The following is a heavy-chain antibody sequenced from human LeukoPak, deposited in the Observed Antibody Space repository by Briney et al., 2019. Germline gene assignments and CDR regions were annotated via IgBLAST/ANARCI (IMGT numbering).Heavy chain of an antibody. D-gene: IGHD3-3*01. Sequence: GGSLRLSCAAPGFTFSDYYMSWIRQAPGKGLEWVSYISSSGSTIYYADSVKGRFTISRDNAKNSLYLQMNSLRAEDTAVYYCASSIGITIFGVVPDWGQGTLVTVSS. CDR1: GFTFSDYY. CDR2: ISSSGSTI. CDR3: ASSIGITIFGVVPD. J-gene: IGHJ4*02. V-gene: IGHV3-11*01.